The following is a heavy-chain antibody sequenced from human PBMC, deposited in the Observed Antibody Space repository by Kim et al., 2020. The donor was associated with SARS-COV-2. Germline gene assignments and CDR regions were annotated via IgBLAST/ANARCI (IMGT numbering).Heavy chain of an antibody. J-gene: IGHJ6*02. CDR3: AGGPYSYGYSGMDV. CDR1: GGSISSYY. V-gene: IGHV4-4*07. Sequence: SETLSLTCTVSGGSISSYYWSWIRQPAGKGLEWIGRIYTSGSTNYNPSLKSRVTMSVDTSKNQFSLKLSSVTAADTAVYYCAGGPYSYGYSGMDVWGQGTTVTVSS. CDR2: IYTSGST. D-gene: IGHD5-18*01.